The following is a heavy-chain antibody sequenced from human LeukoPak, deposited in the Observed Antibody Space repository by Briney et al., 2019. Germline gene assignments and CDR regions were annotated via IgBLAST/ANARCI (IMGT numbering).Heavy chain of an antibody. J-gene: IGHJ4*02. Sequence: SETLSLTCTVSGASTSSYYWSWIRQPPGKGLEWIGDMHYSGSTNYNPSLKSRVTISVDTSKNQFSLKLSSVTAADTAVYYCARFYDRSGPHFDYWGQGTLVTVSS. CDR3: ARFYDRSGPHFDY. V-gene: IGHV4-59*01. CDR2: MHYSGST. D-gene: IGHD3-22*01. CDR1: GASTSSYY.